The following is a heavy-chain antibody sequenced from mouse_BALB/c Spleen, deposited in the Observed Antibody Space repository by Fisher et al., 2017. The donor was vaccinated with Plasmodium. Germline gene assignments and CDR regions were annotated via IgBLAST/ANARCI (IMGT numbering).Heavy chain of an antibody. CDR3: ARRGHYGNYWGYFGV. Sequence: KFKGKATLTVDKSSSTAYMELRSLTSEDTAVYYCARRGHYGNYWGYFGVWGAGTTVTVSS. D-gene: IGHD2-1*01. J-gene: IGHJ1*01. V-gene: IGHV1-18*01.